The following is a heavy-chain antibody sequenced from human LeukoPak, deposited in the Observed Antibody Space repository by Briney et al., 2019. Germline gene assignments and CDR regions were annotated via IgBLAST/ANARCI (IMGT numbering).Heavy chain of an antibody. V-gene: IGHV3-21*01. Sequence: GGSLRLSCAASGFTFSSYSMNWVRQAPGKGLEWVSSISSSSSYIHYAGSVKGRFTISRDNAKNSLYLQMNSLRAEDTAVYYCASLPRYYYYYMDVWGKGTTVTVSS. CDR2: ISSSSSYI. CDR1: GFTFSSYS. CDR3: ASLPRYYYYYMDV. J-gene: IGHJ6*03.